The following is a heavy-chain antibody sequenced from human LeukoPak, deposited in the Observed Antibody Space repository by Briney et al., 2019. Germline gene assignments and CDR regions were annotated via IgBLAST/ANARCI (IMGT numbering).Heavy chain of an antibody. CDR3: AREVPGVMVAFDL. CDR1: GFGFSPYW. J-gene: IGHJ3*01. CDR2: LEKHGSAD. V-gene: IGHV3-7*01. D-gene: IGHD2-2*01. Sequence: GGPLRLSCVGSGFGFSPYWMSWVRQAPGKGLEWLANLEKHGSADYYVDSVKGRFTISRDNAKNSLSLQLDSLRVEDTAVYYCAREVPGVMVAFDLWGQGTMVTVSP.